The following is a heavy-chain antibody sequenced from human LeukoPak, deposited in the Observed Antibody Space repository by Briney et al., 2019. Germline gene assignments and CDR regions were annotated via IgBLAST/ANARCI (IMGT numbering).Heavy chain of an antibody. CDR1: GFTVSSNS. V-gene: IGHV3-7*01. J-gene: IGHJ6*03. Sequence: PGGSLRLSCTVSGFTVSSNSMSWVRQAPGKGLEWVANIKQDGSEKYYVDSVKGRFTISRDNAKNSLYLQMNSLRAEDTAVYYCVRDNSGWYRPALGRETAYYYYYYMDVWGKGTTITVSS. D-gene: IGHD6-19*01. CDR2: IKQDGSEK. CDR3: VRDNSGWYRPALGRETAYYYYYYMDV.